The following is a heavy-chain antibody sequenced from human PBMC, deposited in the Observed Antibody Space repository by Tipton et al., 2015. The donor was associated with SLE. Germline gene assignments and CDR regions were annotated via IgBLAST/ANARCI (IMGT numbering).Heavy chain of an antibody. D-gene: IGHD2/OR15-2a*01. J-gene: IGHJ4*02. CDR3: ARSSSVRTLLWPTFVY. V-gene: IGHV4-39*02. CDR2: IYYSGST. Sequence: TLSLTCTVSGGSINNSYYYWAWIRQPPGKGLEWIGSIYYSGSTFNNPSLKSRVTISADTSKNHLSLKLTSVTAADTAVYFCARSSSVRTLLWPTFVYWGQGTLVTVSS. CDR1: GGSINNSYYY.